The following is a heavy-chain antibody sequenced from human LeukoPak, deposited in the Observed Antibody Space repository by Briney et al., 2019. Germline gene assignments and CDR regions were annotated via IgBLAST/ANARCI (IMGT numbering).Heavy chain of an antibody. D-gene: IGHD3-9*01. Sequence: GGSLRLSCAASGFIFSRYWMYWVRQVPGKGLVWVSRISSDGSDPSYADSVEGRFAISRDSARNTLYLQMNSLRAEDTAVYYCARGGYYDILTGYYQTQYYYGMDVWGQGTTVTVSS. V-gene: IGHV3-74*01. CDR3: ARGGYYDILTGYYQTQYYYGMDV. CDR1: GFIFSRYW. CDR2: ISSDGSDP. J-gene: IGHJ6*02.